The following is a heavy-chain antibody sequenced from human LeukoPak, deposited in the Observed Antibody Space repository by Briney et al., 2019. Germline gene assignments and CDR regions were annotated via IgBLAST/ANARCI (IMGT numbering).Heavy chain of an antibody. Sequence: VGSLRLSCAASGFTFSSYSMNWVRQAPGKGLEWVSSISSSSSYMYYADSVKGRFTISRDNAKNSLYLQMNSLRAEDTAVYYCARGQLRDWGQGTLVTVSS. D-gene: IGHD1-1*01. CDR1: GFTFSSYS. V-gene: IGHV3-21*01. J-gene: IGHJ4*02. CDR3: ARGQLRD. CDR2: ISSSSSYM.